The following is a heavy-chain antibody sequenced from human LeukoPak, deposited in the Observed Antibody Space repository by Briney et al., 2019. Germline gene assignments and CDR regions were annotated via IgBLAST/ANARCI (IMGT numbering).Heavy chain of an antibody. CDR2: FDPEDAET. Sequence: GASVKVSCKVSGYTLTELSMHWVRQAPGKGLEWMGGFDPEDAETIYAQKFQGRVTMTEDTSTDTAYMELSSLRSEDTAVYYCATVTFWNPTWGFDPWGQGTLVTVSS. J-gene: IGHJ5*02. V-gene: IGHV1-24*01. CDR3: ATVTFWNPTWGFDP. CDR1: GYTLTELS. D-gene: IGHD1-1*01.